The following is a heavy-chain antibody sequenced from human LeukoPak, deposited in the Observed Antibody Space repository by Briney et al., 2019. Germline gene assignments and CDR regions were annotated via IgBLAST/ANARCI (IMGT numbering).Heavy chain of an antibody. Sequence: GGSLRLSCAASGFTFDDYDMSWVRQVPGKGLEWVSGINWNGGSTGYADSVKGRFTISRDNAKNSLYLQMNSLRAEDTALYYCARGYCSGGSCYGAFDIWGQGTMVTVSS. CDR3: ARGYCSGGSCYGAFDI. CDR2: INWNGGST. J-gene: IGHJ3*02. D-gene: IGHD2-15*01. V-gene: IGHV3-20*04. CDR1: GFTFDDYD.